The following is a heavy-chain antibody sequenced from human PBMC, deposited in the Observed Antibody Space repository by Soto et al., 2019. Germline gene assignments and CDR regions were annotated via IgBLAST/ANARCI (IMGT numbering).Heavy chain of an antibody. Sequence: GASVKVSCKASGYTLTSYGISWVRQAPGEGLEWMGWISAYNGNTNYAQKLQGRVTMTTDTSTSTAYMELRSLRSDDTAVYYCARDQVSPEQQLVLDYYYYYMDVWRKATTVTVSS. D-gene: IGHD6-13*01. CDR3: ARDQVSPEQQLVLDYYYYYMDV. CDR1: GYTLTSYG. CDR2: ISAYNGNT. V-gene: IGHV1-18*01. J-gene: IGHJ6*03.